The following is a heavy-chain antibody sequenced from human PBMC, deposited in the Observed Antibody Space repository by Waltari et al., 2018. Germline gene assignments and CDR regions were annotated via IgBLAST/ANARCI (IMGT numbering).Heavy chain of an antibody. CDR3: ANSYYGSGSYYNALSFDY. CDR1: GFTFSSYA. J-gene: IGHJ4*02. D-gene: IGHD3-10*01. Sequence: EVQLLESGGGLVQPGGSLRLSCAASGFTFSSYAMSWVRQAPGKGLEWVSAISGSGGSTYYADSVKGRFTISRDNSKNTLYLQMNSLRAEDTAVYYCANSYYGSGSYYNALSFDYWGQGTLVTVSS. V-gene: IGHV3-23*01. CDR2: ISGSGGST.